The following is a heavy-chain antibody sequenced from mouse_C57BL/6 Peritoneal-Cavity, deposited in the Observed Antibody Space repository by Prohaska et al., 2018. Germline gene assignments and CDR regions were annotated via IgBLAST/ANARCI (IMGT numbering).Heavy chain of an antibody. CDR2: INPSSGYT. D-gene: IGHD1-1*01. Sequence: MSCKASGYTFTSYTMHWVKQRPGQGPELIGYINPSSGYTKYNQKFKDKATLTADKSSSTAYMQLSSLTSEDSAVYYCARSDITTVVADYWGQGTTLTVSS. CDR1: GYTFTSYT. CDR3: ARSDITTVVADY. J-gene: IGHJ2*01. V-gene: IGHV1-4*01.